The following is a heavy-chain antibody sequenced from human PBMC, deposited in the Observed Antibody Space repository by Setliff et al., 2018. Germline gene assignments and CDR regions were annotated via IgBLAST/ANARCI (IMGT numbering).Heavy chain of an antibody. CDR3: ARATSGWYSAYYYYMDV. D-gene: IGHD6-19*01. CDR1: NGSLNRNGYY. J-gene: IGHJ6*03. V-gene: IGHV4-61*09. CDR2: IYTSWST. Sequence: PSETLSLTCTVSNGSLNRNGYYWGWFRQPAGKELEWIGQIYTSWSTIYNPSLRSRVTISLDTSKNQFSLNLTSVTAADTAVYYCARATSGWYSAYYYYMDVWGKGTTVTVSS.